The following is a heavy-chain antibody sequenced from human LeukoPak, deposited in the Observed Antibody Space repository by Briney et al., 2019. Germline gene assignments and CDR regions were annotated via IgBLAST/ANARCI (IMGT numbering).Heavy chain of an antibody. Sequence: GSLRLSCAASGFTFSSYAMSWVRQAPGKGLEWVSAISGSGGSTYYADSVKGRFTISRDNSKNTLYLQMKSLRAEDTAVYYCAREYTVRPIFDYWGQGTLVTVSS. CDR1: GFTFSSYA. CDR3: AREYTVRPIFDY. V-gene: IGHV3-23*01. CDR2: ISGSGGST. J-gene: IGHJ4*02. D-gene: IGHD6-6*01.